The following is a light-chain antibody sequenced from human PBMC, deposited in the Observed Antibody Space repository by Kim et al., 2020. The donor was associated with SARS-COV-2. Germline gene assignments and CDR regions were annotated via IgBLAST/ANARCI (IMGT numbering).Light chain of an antibody. J-gene: IGLJ3*02. CDR3: SSYTSSNTWV. V-gene: IGLV2-14*03. Sequence: QSALTQPASVSGSPGQSISISCTGTSSDVGGYNYVYWYQQHPGKAPKLMIYDVSNRPSGVSNRFSGSKSGNTASLTISGLQAEDEADYYCSSYTSSNTWVFGGGTQLTVL. CDR2: DVS. CDR1: SSDVGGYNY.